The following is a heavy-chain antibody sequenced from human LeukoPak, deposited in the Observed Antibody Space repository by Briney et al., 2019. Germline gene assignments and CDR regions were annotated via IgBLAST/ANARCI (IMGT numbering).Heavy chain of an antibody. CDR2: IYYGGST. V-gene: IGHV4-59*08. Sequence: SETLSLTCNVSDGAISPYYWSWIRQPPGKGLEWIAYIYYGGSTTFNPSLKSRVTTSLDTSKKQFFLKLTSVTAADTAVYYCARHDIAEIGTGLRAFHVWGQGALVTVSS. CDR1: DGAISPYY. D-gene: IGHD5-24*01. CDR3: ARHDIAEIGTGLRAFHV. J-gene: IGHJ3*01.